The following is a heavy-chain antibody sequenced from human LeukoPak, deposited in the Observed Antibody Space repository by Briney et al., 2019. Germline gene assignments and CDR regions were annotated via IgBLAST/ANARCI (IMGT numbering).Heavy chain of an antibody. CDR1: GFTFSSYA. CDR2: ISYDGSNK. V-gene: IGHV3-30-3*01. Sequence: GGSLRLSCAASGFTFSSYAMHWVRQAPGKGLEWVAVISYDGSNKYYADSVKGRFTISRDNSKNTLYLQMNSLRAEDTAVYYCARDVLSHTWIHAFDIWGQGTMVTVSS. J-gene: IGHJ3*02. CDR3: ARDVLSHTWIHAFDI. D-gene: IGHD5-12*01.